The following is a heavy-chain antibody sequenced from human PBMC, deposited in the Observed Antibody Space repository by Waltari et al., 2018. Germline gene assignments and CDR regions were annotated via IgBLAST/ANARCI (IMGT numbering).Heavy chain of an antibody. CDR2: MNPNSGNL. CDR1: GYTFGNYD. D-gene: IGHD2-2*01. V-gene: IGHV1-8*03. CDR3: ARAVRYQLLSDF. Sequence: QVQLVQSGAGVKNPGASVKLSCKTSGYTFGNYDVSWVRQAPGRGLEWMGWMNPNSGNLGFAQGFQGRVMCTADTSTTTAYMELTNLRSDDTAIYFCARAVRYQLLSDFWGQGTLVTVSS. J-gene: IGHJ4*02.